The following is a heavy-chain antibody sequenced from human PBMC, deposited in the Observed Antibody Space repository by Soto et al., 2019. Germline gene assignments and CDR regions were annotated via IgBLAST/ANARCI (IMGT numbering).Heavy chain of an antibody. CDR2: ITPIFGTA. CDR1: GGTFSSYA. V-gene: IGHV1-69*01. J-gene: IGHJ4*02. Sequence: QVQLVQSGAEVKKPGSSVKVSCKASGGTFSSYAISWVRQAPGQGLEWMGGITPIFGTANYAQKFQGRVTITADESTSTAYMELSSLRSEDTAVYYCARDTSRWDAPCYFYYWGQGTLVTVSS. CDR3: ARDTSRWDAPCYFYY. D-gene: IGHD1-26*01.